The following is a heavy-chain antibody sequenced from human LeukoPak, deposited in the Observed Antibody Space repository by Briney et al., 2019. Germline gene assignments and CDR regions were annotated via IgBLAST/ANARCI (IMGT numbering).Heavy chain of an antibody. CDR3: ASRFSSSSDY. Sequence: PGGSLRLSCAASGFTFSDYYMSWIRQAPGKGLEWVSYISSSGSTIYYADSVKGRSTISRDNSKNTLYLQMNSLRAEDTAVYYCASRFSSSSDYWGQGTLVTVSS. J-gene: IGHJ4*02. V-gene: IGHV3-11*04. CDR2: ISSSGSTI. D-gene: IGHD6-6*01. CDR1: GFTFSDYY.